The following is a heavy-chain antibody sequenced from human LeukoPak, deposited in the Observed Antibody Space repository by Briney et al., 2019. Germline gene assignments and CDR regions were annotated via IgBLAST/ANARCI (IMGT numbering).Heavy chain of an antibody. CDR1: GYTFTGYY. Sequence: ASVKVSCKASGYTFTGYYMHWVRQAPGQGLEWMGWINPNSGGTNYAQKFQGRVTMTRDTSISTAYMELSRLRSDDTAVYYCARDIAVAYRAFDYWGRGTLVTVSS. D-gene: IGHD6-19*01. V-gene: IGHV1-2*02. J-gene: IGHJ4*02. CDR2: INPNSGGT. CDR3: ARDIAVAYRAFDY.